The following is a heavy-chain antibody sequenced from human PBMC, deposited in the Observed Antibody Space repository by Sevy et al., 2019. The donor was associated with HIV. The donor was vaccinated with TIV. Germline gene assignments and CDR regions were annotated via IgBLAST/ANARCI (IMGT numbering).Heavy chain of an antibody. CDR3: TRGGEDYYMDL. CDR2: ISTRATNYAT. Sequence: GGSLRLSCAASGFISSGSTMHWVRQASGKGLEWVGRISTRATNYATVYAASVKGRFTISRDDSKNTAYLQMNSLKTEDTAVYYCTRGGEDYYMDLWGKGTTVTVSS. D-gene: IGHD2-15*01. V-gene: IGHV3-73*01. CDR1: GFISSGST. J-gene: IGHJ6*03.